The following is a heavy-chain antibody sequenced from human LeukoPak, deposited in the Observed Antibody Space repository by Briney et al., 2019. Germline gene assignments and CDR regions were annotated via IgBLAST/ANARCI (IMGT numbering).Heavy chain of an antibody. Sequence: GGSLRLSCAASGLTFSSYAMSWVRQAPGNGLEWVSGVSGSGGTTYYADSVKGRFTISRDNSKNTLYLQMNSLRAEDTAVYYCAKDKQWLVNYFDYWGQGTLVTVSS. CDR1: GLTFSSYA. CDR3: AKDKQWLVNYFDY. V-gene: IGHV3-23*01. J-gene: IGHJ4*02. D-gene: IGHD6-19*01. CDR2: VSGSGGTT.